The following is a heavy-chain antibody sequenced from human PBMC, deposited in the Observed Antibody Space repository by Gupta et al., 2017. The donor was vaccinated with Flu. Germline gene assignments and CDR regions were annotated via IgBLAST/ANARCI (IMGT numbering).Heavy chain of an antibody. J-gene: IGHJ4*02. D-gene: IGHD3-3*01. Sequence: EVQLLESGGGLVQPGGSLRLSCAASGFTFSSYAMSWVRQAPGKGLEWVSAISGSGGSTYYADSVKGRFTISRDNSKNTLYLQMNILRAEDTAVYYCAKPLRFLEWAPAGYWGQGTLVTVSS. CDR3: AKPLRFLEWAPAGY. V-gene: IGHV3-23*01. CDR1: GFTFSSYA. CDR2: ISGSGGST.